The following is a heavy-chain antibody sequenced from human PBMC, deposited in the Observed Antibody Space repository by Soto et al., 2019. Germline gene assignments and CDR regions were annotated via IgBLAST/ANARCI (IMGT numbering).Heavy chain of an antibody. CDR3: ARDSPIGSTYSGYAAIDS. CDR2: TIPILDVA. D-gene: IGHD5-12*01. V-gene: IGHV1-69*08. CDR1: GGTFSTST. Sequence: QVQLVQSGAEVKKPGSSVKVSCKASGGTFSTSTFTWVRQAPGQGLEWMGRTIPILDVADYAQDFQGRVTITADNSTSTAYMELTSLTSKDTAVYYCARDSPIGSTYSGYAAIDSWGQGTLVTVSS. J-gene: IGHJ4*02.